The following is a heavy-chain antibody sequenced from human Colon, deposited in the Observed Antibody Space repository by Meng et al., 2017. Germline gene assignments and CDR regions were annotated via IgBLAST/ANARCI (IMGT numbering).Heavy chain of an antibody. D-gene: IGHD5-18*01. CDR3: ARDQKYSFGTYFFDS. J-gene: IGHJ4*02. V-gene: IGHV1-18*01. CDR2: ITAHRGST. Sequence: ASVTVSCKASGDPFTNYGISWLRQAPGQGLEWMGWITAHRGSTNYAQKFQGRVIMTTDTSTNTAYMELRSLRSDASAVYYCARDQKYSFGTYFFDSWGQGTLVTVPQ. CDR1: GDPFTNYG.